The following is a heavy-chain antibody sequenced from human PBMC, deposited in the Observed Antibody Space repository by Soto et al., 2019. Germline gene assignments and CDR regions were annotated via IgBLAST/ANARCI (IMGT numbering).Heavy chain of an antibody. CDR2: IWYDGSNK. V-gene: IGHV3-33*01. CDR1: GFTFSSYG. CDR3: AREYVDKGATIRDCYYYGGMDV. Sequence: QGQLVKSGGGVVQPGRSLRLSCAASGFTFSSYGMHWVRQAPGKGLARVAVIWYDGSNKYYADSVKGRFTIYRDNSKNTVYLKMNSLRDEDTGVYYCAREYVDKGATIRDCYYYGGMDVWGQGTTVTVSS. J-gene: IGHJ6*02. D-gene: IGHD5-12*01.